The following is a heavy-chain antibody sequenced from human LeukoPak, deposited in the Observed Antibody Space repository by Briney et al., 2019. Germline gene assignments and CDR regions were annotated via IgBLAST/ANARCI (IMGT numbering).Heavy chain of an antibody. CDR1: GGTFSSYA. CDR3: ARARGLVFVPPDY. D-gene: IGHD3-16*02. J-gene: IGHJ4*02. V-gene: IGHV1-69*01. Sequence: SVKVSCKASGGTFSSYAINWVRQAPGQGLKWMGGIIPIFGTANYAQKFQGRVTITADESTSTAYMELSSLRSEDTAVYYCARARGLVFVPPDYWGQGTLVTVSS. CDR2: IIPIFGTA.